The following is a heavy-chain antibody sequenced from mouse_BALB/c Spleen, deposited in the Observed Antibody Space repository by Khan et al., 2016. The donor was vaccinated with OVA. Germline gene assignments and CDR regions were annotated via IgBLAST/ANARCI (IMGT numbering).Heavy chain of an antibody. Sequence: QVQLQQPGGEVVRPGTSVKISCKASGYTFTNYWLGWVRQRPGHGLEWIGDIYPGGFLTNYNEQFKGKATLTVDTSSSTANMQLSTLTSEDSAVYFCARWATWYVDVWGAGTTVTVSS. J-gene: IGHJ1*01. CDR3: ARWATWYVDV. CDR1: GYTFTNYW. CDR2: IYPGGFLT. V-gene: IGHV1-63*02. D-gene: IGHD3-1*01.